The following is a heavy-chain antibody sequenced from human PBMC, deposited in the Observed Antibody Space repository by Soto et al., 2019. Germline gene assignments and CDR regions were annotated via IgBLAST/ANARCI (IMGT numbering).Heavy chain of an antibody. CDR2: IYHTGNA. CDR1: GDSINNSRFY. Sequence: SETLSLTCSVSGDSINNSRFYWAWIRQPPGEGLEWIGSIYHTGNAHYNPSLKSRVTISVDTSKNQFSLKLSSVTAADTAVYYCAYDSSGYRYYFDYWGQGTLVTVSS. CDR3: AYDSSGYRYYFDY. D-gene: IGHD3-22*01. J-gene: IGHJ4*02. V-gene: IGHV4-39*01.